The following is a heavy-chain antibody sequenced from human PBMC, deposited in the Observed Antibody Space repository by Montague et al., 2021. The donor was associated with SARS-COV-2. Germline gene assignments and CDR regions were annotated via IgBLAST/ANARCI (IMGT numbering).Heavy chain of an antibody. Sequence: VKPTQTLTLTCTVSGFSLTTAGMGVAWIRRPPGKALEWLAIIYWDDEKRYRSSLESRVSISKDSSNTWVMFTMTNMDPLDAGTYYCARRPTSLVGEPFFDFDVWGPGTLVTVSS. J-gene: IGHJ3*01. V-gene: IGHV2-5*02. CDR1: GFSLTTAGMG. D-gene: IGHD3-10*01. CDR2: IYWDDEK. CDR3: ARRPTSLVGEPFFDFDV.